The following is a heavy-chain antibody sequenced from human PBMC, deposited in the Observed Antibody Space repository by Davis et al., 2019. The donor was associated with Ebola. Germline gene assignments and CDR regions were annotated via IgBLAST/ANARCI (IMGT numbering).Heavy chain of an antibody. D-gene: IGHD4-11*01. V-gene: IGHV3-15*07. CDR2: IKSKTDGGTT. Sequence: GESLKISCAASGFTFSNAWMNWVRQAPGKGLEWVGRIKSKTDGGTTDYAAPVKGRFTISRDDSKNTLYLQMNSLRAEDTAVYYCATMLGHDYSNYGYYYYGMDVWGQGTTVTVSS. CDR1: GFTFSNAW. J-gene: IGHJ6*02. CDR3: ATMLGHDYSNYGYYYYGMDV.